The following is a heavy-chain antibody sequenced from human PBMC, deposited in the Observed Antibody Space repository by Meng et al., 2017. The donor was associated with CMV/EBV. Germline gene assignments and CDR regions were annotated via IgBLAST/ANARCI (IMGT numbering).Heavy chain of an antibody. V-gene: IGHV1-69*10. Sequence: SVKVSCKASGGTFSSYAISWVRQAPGQGLEWMGGIIPIPGRANYAQKFQGRVTITADKSTSTAYVELSSLRSEDTAVYYCASFRSTSYSSSSAGDYWGQGTLVTVSS. CDR1: GGTFSSYA. D-gene: IGHD6-6*01. J-gene: IGHJ4*02. CDR3: ASFRSTSYSSSSAGDY. CDR2: IIPIPGRA.